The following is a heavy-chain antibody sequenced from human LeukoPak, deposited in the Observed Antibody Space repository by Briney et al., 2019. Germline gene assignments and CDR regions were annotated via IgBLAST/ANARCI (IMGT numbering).Heavy chain of an antibody. CDR2: ISYDGSNK. J-gene: IGHJ4*02. Sequence: GGSLRLSCAASGFTLSSYAMHWVRQAPGKGLEWVAVISYDGSNKYYADSVKGRFTISRDNSKNTLYLQMNSLRAEDTAVYYCARGRYIAARTYFDYWGQGTLVTVSS. V-gene: IGHV3-30-3*01. CDR1: GFTLSSYA. D-gene: IGHD6-6*01. CDR3: ARGRYIAARTYFDY.